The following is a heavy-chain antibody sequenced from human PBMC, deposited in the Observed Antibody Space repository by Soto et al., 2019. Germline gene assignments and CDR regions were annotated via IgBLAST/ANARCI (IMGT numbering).Heavy chain of an antibody. J-gene: IGHJ4*02. CDR3: ARVRPYDYVWGSYRPNDY. V-gene: IGHV3-66*01. CDR2: IYSGGST. CDR1: GFTVSSNY. D-gene: IGHD3-16*02. Sequence: EVPLVESGGGLVQPGGSLRLSCAASGFTVSSNYMSWVRQAPGKGLEWVSVIYSGGSTYYADSVKGRFTISRDNSKNTLYLQMNSLRAEDTAVYYCARVRPYDYVWGSYRPNDYWGQGTLVTVSS.